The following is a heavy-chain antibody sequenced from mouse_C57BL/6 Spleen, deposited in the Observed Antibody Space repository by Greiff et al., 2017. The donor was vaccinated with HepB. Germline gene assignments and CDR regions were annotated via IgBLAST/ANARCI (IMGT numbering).Heavy chain of an antibody. CDR3: ARWYFDY. V-gene: IGHV5-9*01. Sequence: EVQVVESGGGLVKPGGSLKLSCAASGFTFSSYTMSWVRQTPEKRLEWVATISGGGGNTYYPDSVKGRFTISRDNAKNTLYLQMSSLRAEDTALYYCARWYFDYWGQGTTLTVSS. J-gene: IGHJ2*01. CDR2: ISGGGGNT. CDR1: GFTFSSYT.